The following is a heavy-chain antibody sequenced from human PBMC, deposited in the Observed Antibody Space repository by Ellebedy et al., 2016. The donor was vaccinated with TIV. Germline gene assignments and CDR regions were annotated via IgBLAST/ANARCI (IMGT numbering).Heavy chain of an antibody. V-gene: IGHV3-30*02. D-gene: IGHD3-10*01. J-gene: IGHJ5*02. Sequence: GGSLRLSCAASGFTFHSYGMHWVRQAPGKGLEWVTFIRYDGSDKYYADSVKGRFTVSRDNSKNPLTLQMNSLRLEDTAVYYCAKVLFAFGEFESPFDPWGQGTLVTVSS. CDR1: GFTFHSYG. CDR3: AKVLFAFGEFESPFDP. CDR2: IRYDGSDK.